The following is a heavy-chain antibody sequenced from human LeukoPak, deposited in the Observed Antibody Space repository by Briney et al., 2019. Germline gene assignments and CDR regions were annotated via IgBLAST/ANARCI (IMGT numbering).Heavy chain of an antibody. J-gene: IGHJ6*02. D-gene: IGHD2-2*01. CDR2: ISYDGSNK. V-gene: IGHV3-30*04. Sequence: PGGSLRPSCAASGFTFSSYAMHWVRQAPGKGLEWVAVISYDGSNKYYADSVKGRFTISRDNSKNTLYLQMNSLRAEDTAVYYCAREEVVVVPAAMAYYYYGMDVWGRGTTVTVSS. CDR3: AREEVVVVPAAMAYYYYGMDV. CDR1: GFTFSSYA.